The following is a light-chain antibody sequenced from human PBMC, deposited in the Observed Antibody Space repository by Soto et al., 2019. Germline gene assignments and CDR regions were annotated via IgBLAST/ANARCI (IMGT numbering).Light chain of an antibody. CDR2: AAS. CDR3: QQSYSTPIT. Sequence: DIQMTQSPSSLSASVGDRVTITCRASQSFSSYLNWYQQKPGKAPKLLIYAASSLQSGVTSRFSGSGSGTDFTLTISSLLPEDFASYFCQQSYSTPITFGQGTRLEIK. V-gene: IGKV1-39*01. CDR1: QSFSSY. J-gene: IGKJ5*01.